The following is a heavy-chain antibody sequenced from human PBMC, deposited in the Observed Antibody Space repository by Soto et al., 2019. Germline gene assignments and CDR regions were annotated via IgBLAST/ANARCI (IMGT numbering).Heavy chain of an antibody. V-gene: IGHV1-8*02. Sequence: ASVKVSCKASGGTFSSYAISWVRQAPGQGLEWMGWMNPNSGNTGYAQKFQGRVTMTRNTSISTAYMELSSLRSEDTAVYYCARVAATLYGMDVWGQGTTVTVSS. D-gene: IGHD2-15*01. CDR1: GGTFSSYA. J-gene: IGHJ6*02. CDR2: MNPNSGNT. CDR3: ARVAATLYGMDV.